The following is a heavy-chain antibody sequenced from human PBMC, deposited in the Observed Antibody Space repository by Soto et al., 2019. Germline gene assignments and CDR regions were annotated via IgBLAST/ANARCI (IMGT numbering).Heavy chain of an antibody. J-gene: IGHJ4*02. Sequence: QVQLQQWGAGLLKPSETLSLTCAVYGGSFSGYYWSWIRQPPGKGLEWIGEITHSGSTNYNPSRKSRVTISVDTSKNQFSLKLSSVTAADTAVYYCASRLDSGWYSSWGQGTLVTVSS. CDR2: ITHSGST. V-gene: IGHV4-34*01. CDR3: ASRLDSGWYSS. CDR1: GGSFSGYY. D-gene: IGHD6-19*01.